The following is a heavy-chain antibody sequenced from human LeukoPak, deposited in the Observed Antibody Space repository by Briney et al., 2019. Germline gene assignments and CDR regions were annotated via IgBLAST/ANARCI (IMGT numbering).Heavy chain of an antibody. Sequence: PSETLSLTCTVSGGSISRYYWSWIRQPPGKGLEWIGHIYYSGSITYNPSLKSRVTISVDTSKNQFSLKLRSVTAADTAVYCCARAGDGYNRNFDYWGQGTLVTVSS. J-gene: IGHJ4*02. CDR2: IYYSGSI. V-gene: IGHV4-59*01. CDR1: GGSISRYY. D-gene: IGHD5-24*01. CDR3: ARAGDGYNRNFDY.